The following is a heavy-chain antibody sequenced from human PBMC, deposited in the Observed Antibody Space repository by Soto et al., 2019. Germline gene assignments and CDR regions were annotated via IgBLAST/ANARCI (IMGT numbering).Heavy chain of an antibody. V-gene: IGHV2-5*02. CDR3: AHAYGGTSWPNDAFDV. J-gene: IGHJ3*01. CDR1: GFSFSADGVG. D-gene: IGHD2-2*01. CDR2: IYWDYDT. Sequence: QITLKESGPTLVKPTQTLTLTCIVSGFSFSADGVGVGWIRQPPGKALEWLALIYWDYDTRYRPSLNSRLTITKDTSKTQVVITMTNMDPVDTGTYYCAHAYGGTSWPNDAFDVWDQGTVVTVSS.